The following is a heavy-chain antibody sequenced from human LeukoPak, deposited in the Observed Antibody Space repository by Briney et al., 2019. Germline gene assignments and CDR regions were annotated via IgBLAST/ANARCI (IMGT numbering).Heavy chain of an antibody. D-gene: IGHD7-27*01. CDR2: IYYSGST. V-gene: IGHV4-39*01. Sequence: SETLSLTCTVSGGSISSSSYYWGWIRQPPGKGLEWIGSIYYSGSTYYNPSLKSRVTISVDTSKNQFSLKLSSVTAADTAVYYCARQGTTGDPDDAFDIWGQGTMVTVSS. CDR3: ARQGTTGDPDDAFDI. CDR1: GGSISSSSYY. J-gene: IGHJ3*02.